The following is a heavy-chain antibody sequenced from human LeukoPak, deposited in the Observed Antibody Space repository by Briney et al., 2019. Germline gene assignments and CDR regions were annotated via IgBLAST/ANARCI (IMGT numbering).Heavy chain of an antibody. V-gene: IGHV3-11*06. CDR3: ARDRAGGIGSYSDY. J-gene: IGHJ4*02. D-gene: IGHD1-26*01. CDR1: GLTFSDYY. CDR2: ISSSGSYT. Sequence: GGSLRLSCAASGLTFSDYYMICVRQAPGKGLEWVSYISSSGSYTNYADSVKGRVTISRDNAKNSLYLQMNSLRAEDTAAYYCARDRAGGIGSYSDYWGQGTLVTVSS.